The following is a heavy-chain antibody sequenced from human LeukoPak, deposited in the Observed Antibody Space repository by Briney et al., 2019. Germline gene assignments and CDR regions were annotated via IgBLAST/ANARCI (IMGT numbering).Heavy chain of an antibody. D-gene: IGHD3-9*01. V-gene: IGHV4-39*07. CDR3: ARARLGVLRYFDWLPRGYYYDY. Sequence: SETLSLTCTVSGGSISSSSYYWGWIRQPPGKGLEWIGSIYYSGSTYYNPSLKSRVTISVDTSKNQFSLKLSSVTAADTAVYYCARARLGVLRYFDWLPRGYYYDYWGQGTLVTVSS. J-gene: IGHJ4*02. CDR2: IYYSGST. CDR1: GGSISSSSYY.